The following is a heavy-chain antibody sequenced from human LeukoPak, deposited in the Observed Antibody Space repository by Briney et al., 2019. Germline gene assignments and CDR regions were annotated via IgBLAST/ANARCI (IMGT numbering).Heavy chain of an antibody. V-gene: IGHV3-30*18. CDR3: AKAPIAAAGIYYFDY. J-gene: IGHJ4*02. CDR1: GFTFSSYG. Sequence: GRSLRLSCAASGFTFSSYGMHWVRQAPGKGLEWVAVISYDGSNKYYADSVKGRFTISRDNSKNTLYLQMNSLRAEDTAVYYCAKAPIAAAGIYYFDYWGQGTLVTVSS. D-gene: IGHD6-13*01. CDR2: ISYDGSNK.